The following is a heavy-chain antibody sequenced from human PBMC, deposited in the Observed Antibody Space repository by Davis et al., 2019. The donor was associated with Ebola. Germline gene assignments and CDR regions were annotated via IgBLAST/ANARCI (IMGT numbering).Heavy chain of an antibody. J-gene: IGHJ4*02. Sequence: GESLKISRAASGFTDNNYWMTWVRQAPGKGLEWVATLKQDGSEKFYGDSVKGRFTISRDNAKNSLYLQMNSLRAEDTAVYYCARRADYWGQGTLVTVSS. CDR1: GFTDNNYW. CDR3: ARRADY. CDR2: LKQDGSEK. V-gene: IGHV3-7*01.